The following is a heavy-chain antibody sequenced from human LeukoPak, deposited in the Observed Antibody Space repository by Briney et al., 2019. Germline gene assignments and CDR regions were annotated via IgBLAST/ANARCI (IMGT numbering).Heavy chain of an antibody. CDR2: FDPNEDGT. CDR1: GYTLTELS. J-gene: IGHJ5*02. D-gene: IGHD3-10*01. Sequence: SVTVSCKVSGYTLTELSMHWVRQAPGKGLEWMGGFDPNEDGTIYAQKFQGRVTMTEDTSTDTAYMELSSLRSEDTAVYYCATSSVGRITMVRGTSRASFDPWGQRTLVTASS. CDR3: ATSSVGRITMVRGTSRASFDP. V-gene: IGHV1-24*01.